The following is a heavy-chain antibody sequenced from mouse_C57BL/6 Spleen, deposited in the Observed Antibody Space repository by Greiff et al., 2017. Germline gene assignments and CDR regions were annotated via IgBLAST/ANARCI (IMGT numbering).Heavy chain of an antibody. D-gene: IGHD1-1*01. V-gene: IGHV5-6*01. Sequence: EVKLMESGGDLVKPGGSLKLSCAASGFTFSSYGMSWVRQTPDKRLEWVATISSGGSYTYYPDSVKGRFTISRDNAKNTLYLQMSSLKSEDTAMYYCASPSTTGVERAWFAYGGQGTLVTVSA. CDR3: ASPSTTGVERAWFAY. CDR1: GFTFSSYG. J-gene: IGHJ3*01. CDR2: ISSGGSYT.